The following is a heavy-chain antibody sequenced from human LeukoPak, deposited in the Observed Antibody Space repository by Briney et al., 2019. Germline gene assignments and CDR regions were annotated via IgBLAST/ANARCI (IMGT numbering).Heavy chain of an antibody. Sequence: SETLSLTCTVSGGSISTYYWTWIRQPPGKGLEWIGYIYYSGSTNYNPSLKSRVTISVDTSKNQFSLKLSSVTAADTAVYYCASSSTSCWGGCYYYYMDVWGKGTTVTVSS. D-gene: IGHD2-2*01. CDR1: GGSISTYY. J-gene: IGHJ6*03. CDR3: ASSSTSCWGGCYYYYMDV. CDR2: IYYSGST. V-gene: IGHV4-59*01.